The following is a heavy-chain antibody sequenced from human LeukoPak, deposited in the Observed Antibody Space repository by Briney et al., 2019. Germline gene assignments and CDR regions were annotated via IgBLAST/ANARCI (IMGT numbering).Heavy chain of an antibody. Sequence: GGSLRLSCAASGFSFGTYWMTWVRQAPGKGLEWVANIKIDGTEKRYADSVKGRFTISRDNAKNSLYLQMSSLRAEDTAVYYCARRVVGGTDYFDYWGQGTLVTVSS. CDR1: GFSFGTYW. CDR2: IKIDGTEK. CDR3: ARRVVGGTDYFDY. D-gene: IGHD1-26*01. J-gene: IGHJ4*02. V-gene: IGHV3-7*01.